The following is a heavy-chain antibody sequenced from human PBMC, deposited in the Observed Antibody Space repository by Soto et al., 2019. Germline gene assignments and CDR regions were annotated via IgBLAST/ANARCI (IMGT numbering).Heavy chain of an antibody. CDR1: GFTFSNAW. CDR2: IKSKTDGGTT. V-gene: IGHV3-15*07. Sequence: GGSLRLSCAASGFTFSNAWMNWVRQAPGKGLEWVGRIKSKTDGGTTDYAAPVKGRFTISRDDSKNTLYLQMNSLKTEDTAVYYCTTEMVWGSPPDYYYYGMDVWGQGTTVTVSS. CDR3: TTEMVWGSPPDYYYYGMDV. D-gene: IGHD3-16*01. J-gene: IGHJ6*02.